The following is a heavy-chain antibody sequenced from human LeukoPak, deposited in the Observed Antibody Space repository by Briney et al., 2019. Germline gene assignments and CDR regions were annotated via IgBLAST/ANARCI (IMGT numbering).Heavy chain of an antibody. CDR2: IEPNSGGT. CDR3: ARDREIVGAIRFLDP. D-gene: IGHD1-26*01. J-gene: IGHJ5*02. V-gene: IGHV1-2*02. CDR1: GYTFTGYY. Sequence: GASVKVSCKASGYTFTGYYMQWVRQAPGQGLEWMGWIEPNSGGTNSAQKFQGRVTMTRDTSISTAYMELSRLRSDDTAVYYCARDREIVGAIRFLDPWGQGTPVTVSS.